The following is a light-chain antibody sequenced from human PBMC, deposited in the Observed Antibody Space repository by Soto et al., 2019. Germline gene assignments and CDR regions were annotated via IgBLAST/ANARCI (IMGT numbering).Light chain of an antibody. CDR3: SSHAGSYTYV. CDR2: DVT. CDR1: SSDVGGYNY. Sequence: QSVLTQPRSVSGSPGQSLTISCTGTSSDVGGYNYVSWYQQYPGKVPKLMIYDVTKRPSGVPDRFSGSKSGNTASLTISGLQAEDEADYYCSSHAGSYTYVFGTGTKVTVL. V-gene: IGLV2-11*01. J-gene: IGLJ1*01.